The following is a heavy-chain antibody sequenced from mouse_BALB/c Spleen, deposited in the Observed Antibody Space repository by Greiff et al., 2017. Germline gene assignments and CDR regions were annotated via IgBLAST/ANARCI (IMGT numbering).Heavy chain of an antibody. Sequence: VQLQQSGAELARPGASVKLSCKASGYTFTSYWMQWVKQRPGQGLEWIGAIYPGDGDTRYTQKFKGKATLTADKSSSTAYMQLSSLASEDSAVYYCARRGITTPEYWGQGTTLTVSS. V-gene: IGHV1-87*01. CDR2: IYPGDGDT. J-gene: IGHJ2*01. D-gene: IGHD2-4*01. CDR3: ARRGITTPEY. CDR1: GYTFTSYW.